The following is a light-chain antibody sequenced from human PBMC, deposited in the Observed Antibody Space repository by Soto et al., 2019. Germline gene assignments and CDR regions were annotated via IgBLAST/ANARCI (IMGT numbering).Light chain of an antibody. CDR3: QQYDNLLT. V-gene: IGKV1-33*01. Sequence: DIHITHSPSSLSASVGDRVTITCQASQDISNYLNWYQQKPGKAPKLLIYDASNLETGVPSRFSGSGSGTDFTFTISSLQPEDIATYYCQQYDNLLTFGGGTKVDIK. J-gene: IGKJ4*01. CDR1: QDISNY. CDR2: DAS.